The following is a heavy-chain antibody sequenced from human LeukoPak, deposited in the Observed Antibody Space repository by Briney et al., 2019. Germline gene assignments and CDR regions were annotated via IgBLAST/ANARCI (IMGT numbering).Heavy chain of an antibody. CDR1: GYTFTGYY. J-gene: IGHJ4*02. V-gene: IGHV1-2*02. CDR2: INPNSGGT. CDR3: ATSIAARPLVDY. Sequence: ASVKVSCKASGYTFTGYYMHWVRQAPGQGLEWMGWINPNSGGTNYAQKFQGRVTMTRDTSISTAYMELSRLRSDDTAVYYCATSIAARPLVDYWGQGTLVTVSS. D-gene: IGHD6-6*01.